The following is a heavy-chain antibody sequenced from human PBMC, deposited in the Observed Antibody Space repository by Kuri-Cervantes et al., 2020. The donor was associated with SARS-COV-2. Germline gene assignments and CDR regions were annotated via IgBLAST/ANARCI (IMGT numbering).Heavy chain of an antibody. J-gene: IGHJ3*02. CDR2: IDCEDDR. V-gene: IGHV2-70*11. CDR3: ARSPRPGPEDGFDI. D-gene: IGHD3-10*01. Sequence: SGPTLVKPTQTLTLTCTFSGFSLSTSGRGMSWVRQLPGKALEWLARIDCEDDRYYSSSLRTRLTISKDTSKNQVVVTMTNMDPADTATYYCARSPRPGPEDGFDIWGQGTMVTVSS. CDR1: GFSLSTSGRG.